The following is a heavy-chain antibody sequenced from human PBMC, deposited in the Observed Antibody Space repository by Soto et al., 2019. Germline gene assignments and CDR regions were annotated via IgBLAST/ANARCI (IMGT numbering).Heavy chain of an antibody. J-gene: IGHJ6*02. CDR1: GFTFSGSA. Sequence: EVQLVESGGGLVQPGGSLKLSCAASGFTFSGSAMHWVRQASGKGPEWVGRIRSKANSYATAYAASVKGRFTISRDDSKNTAYLQMNSLKTEDTAVYYCTRLTAAGTDVWGQGTTVTVSS. V-gene: IGHV3-73*01. D-gene: IGHD6-13*01. CDR2: IRSKANSYAT. CDR3: TRLTAAGTDV.